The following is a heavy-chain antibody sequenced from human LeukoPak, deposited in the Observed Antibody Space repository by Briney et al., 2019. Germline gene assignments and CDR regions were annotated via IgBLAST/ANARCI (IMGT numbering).Heavy chain of an antibody. CDR3: ATDMVRGAKSAFDI. D-gene: IGHD3-10*01. CDR1: GYTLTELS. V-gene: IGHV1-24*01. CDR2: FDPEDGET. J-gene: IGHJ3*02. Sequence: ASVTVSCKVSGYTLTELSMHWVRQAPGKGLEWMGGFDPEDGETIYAQKFQGRVTMTEDTSTDTAYMELSSLRSEDTAVYYCATDMVRGAKSAFDIWGQGTMVTVSS.